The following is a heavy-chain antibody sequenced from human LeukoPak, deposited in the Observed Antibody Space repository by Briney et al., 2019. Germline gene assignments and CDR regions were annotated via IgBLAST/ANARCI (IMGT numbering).Heavy chain of an antibody. Sequence: GGSLSLSCAASGFTFSNHAMNWVRQAPGKGLEWVSIISGSGTVTYYADSVKGRFTISRDNSKNTLYLQMNSLRAEDTAVYYCARSVLEWYYFDYWGQGTLVTVSS. CDR3: ARSVLEWYYFDY. D-gene: IGHD3-3*01. V-gene: IGHV3-23*01. J-gene: IGHJ4*02. CDR2: ISGSGTVT. CDR1: GFTFSNHA.